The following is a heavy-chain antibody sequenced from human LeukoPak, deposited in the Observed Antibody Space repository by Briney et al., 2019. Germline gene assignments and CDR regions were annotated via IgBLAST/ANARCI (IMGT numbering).Heavy chain of an antibody. J-gene: IGHJ5*02. V-gene: IGHV3-74*01. CDR1: GFTFSSYW. D-gene: IGHD3-22*01. CDR3: ARDAYYDSSGIYPRVYNWFDP. Sequence: GGSLRLSCAASGFTFSSYWMHWVRQAPGKGLVWVSRINSDGSSTSYADSVKGRFTISRDNAKNTLYLQMNSLRAEDTAVYYCARDAYYDSSGIYPRVYNWFDPWGQGTLVTVSS. CDR2: INSDGSST.